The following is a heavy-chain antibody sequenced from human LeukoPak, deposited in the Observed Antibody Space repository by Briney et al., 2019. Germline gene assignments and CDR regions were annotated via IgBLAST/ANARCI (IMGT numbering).Heavy chain of an antibody. Sequence: SVKVSCKASGGTFSSYAISWVRQAPGQGLEWMGGIIPIFGTANYAQKFQGRVTITTDESTSTAYMELSSLRSEDTAVYYRARVRYCYDSSGYYDYLGQGTLVTVFS. CDR1: GGTFSSYA. D-gene: IGHD3-22*01. J-gene: IGHJ4*02. V-gene: IGHV1-69*05. CDR3: ARVRYCYDSSGYYDY. CDR2: IIPIFGTA.